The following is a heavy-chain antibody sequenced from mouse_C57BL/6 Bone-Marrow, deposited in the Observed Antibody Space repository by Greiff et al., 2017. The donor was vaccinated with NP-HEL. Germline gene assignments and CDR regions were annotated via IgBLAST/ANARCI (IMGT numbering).Heavy chain of an antibody. J-gene: IGHJ2*01. Sequence: QVQLQQSGAELARPGASVKLSCKASGYTFTSYGISWVKQRTGQGLEWIGEIYPRSGNTYYNEKFKGKATLTADKSSSTAYMQLRSLTSEDSAVYFCARGAAAGDYGGQGTTLTVSS. CDR1: GYTFTSYG. CDR2: IYPRSGNT. V-gene: IGHV1-81*01. CDR3: ARGAAAGDY.